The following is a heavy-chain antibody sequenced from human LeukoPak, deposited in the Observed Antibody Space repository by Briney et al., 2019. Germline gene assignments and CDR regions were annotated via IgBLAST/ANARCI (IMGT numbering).Heavy chain of an antibody. CDR1: GFTFSNYG. J-gene: IGHJ6*03. D-gene: IGHD2-15*01. CDR3: AKIPRGGYMDV. CDR2: ISGSGANT. Sequence: GGSLRLSCAASGFTFSNYGMSWVRQAPGKGLEWVSVISGSGANTYYADSVKGRFTISRDNSKNTLYLQANSLRAEDTAVYYCAKIPRGGYMDVWGKGTTVTVSS. V-gene: IGHV3-23*01.